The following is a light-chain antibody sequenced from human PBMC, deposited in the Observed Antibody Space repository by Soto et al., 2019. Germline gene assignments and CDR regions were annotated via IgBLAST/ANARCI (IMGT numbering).Light chain of an antibody. CDR1: QSVDSY. CDR3: QQRGNWPT. J-gene: IGKJ4*01. CDR2: GAS. Sequence: EIVLTQSPATLSLSPGERATLSCRASQSVDSYLAWYQQKPGQAPRLLIYGASNRATGIPARFSGSGSGTDFTLTISRLEPEDFAVYYCQQRGNWPTFGGGTKVEIK. V-gene: IGKV3-11*01.